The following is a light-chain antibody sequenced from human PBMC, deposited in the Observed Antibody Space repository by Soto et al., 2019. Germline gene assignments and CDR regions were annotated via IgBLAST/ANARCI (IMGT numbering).Light chain of an antibody. V-gene: IGKV3-20*01. J-gene: IGKJ4*01. CDR2: GAS. CDR3: QQYGSSLT. Sequence: EIVLTQSPGTLSLSPGERATLSCRASQSVSSNLAWYQQKPGQAPRLLIYGASSRATGIPDRFSGSGSGTDFTLTISRLEPEDFAVYYCQQYGSSLTFGGRTKVDI. CDR1: QSVSSN.